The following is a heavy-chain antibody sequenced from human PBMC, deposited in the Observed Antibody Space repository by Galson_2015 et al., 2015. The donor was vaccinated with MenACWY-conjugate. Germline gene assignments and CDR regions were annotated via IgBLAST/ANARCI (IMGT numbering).Heavy chain of an antibody. D-gene: IGHD5-12*01. Sequence: SLRLSCAASGFTFSTYGMTWVRQGPGKGLEWVSAISGSTTGTFYADSVKGRFTISRDNSRNTLYLQMNSLRVEDTAVYYCARANIDVRYSGYFYMDVWGKGTTVTVSS. J-gene: IGHJ6*03. CDR1: GFTFSTYG. CDR2: ISGSTTGT. V-gene: IGHV3-23*01. CDR3: ARANIDVRYSGYFYMDV.